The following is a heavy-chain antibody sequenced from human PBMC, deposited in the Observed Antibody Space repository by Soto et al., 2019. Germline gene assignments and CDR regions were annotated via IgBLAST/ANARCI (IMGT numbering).Heavy chain of an antibody. J-gene: IGHJ4*02. Sequence: RASVKVSCKASGFTFTSSAVQWVRQARGQRLEWIGWIVVGSGNTNYAQKFQERVTITRDMSTSTAYMELSSLRSEDTAVYYCAADNPVIVGATRYYFDYWGQGTLVTVSS. CDR1: GFTFTSSA. CDR3: AADNPVIVGATRYYFDY. V-gene: IGHV1-58*01. CDR2: IVVGSGNT. D-gene: IGHD1-26*01.